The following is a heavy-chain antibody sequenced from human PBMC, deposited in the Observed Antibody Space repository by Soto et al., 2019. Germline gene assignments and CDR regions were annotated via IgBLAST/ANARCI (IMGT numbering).Heavy chain of an antibody. Sequence: EVQLLESGGGLVQPGGSLRLSCAASTNTFNIYAMSWVRQAPGMGLEWVSAIKSGGSTDYADSVKGRFTISRDDSKNTLHLQMNSLRAEDTAVYYCAKSPTMVRGLIFDSWGQGTLVTVSS. D-gene: IGHD3-10*01. J-gene: IGHJ4*02. V-gene: IGHV3-23*01. CDR2: IKSGGST. CDR1: TNTFNIYA. CDR3: AKSPTMVRGLIFDS.